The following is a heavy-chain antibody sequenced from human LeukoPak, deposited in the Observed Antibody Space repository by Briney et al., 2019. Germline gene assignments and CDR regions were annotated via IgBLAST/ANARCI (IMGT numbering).Heavy chain of an antibody. CDR2: VSPSGDIT. V-gene: IGHV3-23*01. J-gene: IGHJ4*02. Sequence: PGGSLRLSCAASEFHFSTHGMNWVRQAPGKGLEWVSGVSPSGDITYYADSVMGRFTISRDNRKSTVSLQMNSLRAEDTAVYYCAKTSFQAATPVDYWGQGTLVTVSS. D-gene: IGHD2-15*01. CDR3: AKTSFQAATPVDY. CDR1: EFHFSTHG.